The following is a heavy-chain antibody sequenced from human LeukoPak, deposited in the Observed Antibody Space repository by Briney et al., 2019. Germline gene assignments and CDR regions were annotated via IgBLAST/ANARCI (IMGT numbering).Heavy chain of an antibody. J-gene: IGHJ4*02. V-gene: IGHV4-59*08. D-gene: IGHD5-24*01. CDR3: ARHRRDGYNYGFDY. Sequence: SETLSLTCTVSGGSISSYYWSWIRQPPGKGLEWIGYIYYSGNTNYTPSLKSRVTISVDTSKNQFSLKLSSVTAADTAVYYCARHRRDGYNYGFDYWGQGSLVTVSS. CDR2: IYYSGNT. CDR1: GGSISSYY.